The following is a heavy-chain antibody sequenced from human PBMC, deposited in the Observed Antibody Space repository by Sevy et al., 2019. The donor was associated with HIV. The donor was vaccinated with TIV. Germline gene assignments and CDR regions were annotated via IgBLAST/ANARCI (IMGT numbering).Heavy chain of an antibody. J-gene: IGHJ4*02. V-gene: IGHV1-2*04. CDR1: GYTFTGYY. CDR2: INPNSGGT. D-gene: IGHD3-22*01. Sequence: ASVKVSCKASGYTFTGYYMHWVRQAPGQGLEWMGWINPNSGGTNYAQKFQGWVTMTRDTSISTAYMELSRLRSDDTAVYYCARVISYYYDSSGYYWGYYFDYWGQGTLVTVSS. CDR3: ARVISYYYDSSGYYWGYYFDY.